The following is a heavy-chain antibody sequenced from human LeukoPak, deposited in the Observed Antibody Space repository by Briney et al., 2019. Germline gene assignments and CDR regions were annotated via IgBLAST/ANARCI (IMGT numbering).Heavy chain of an antibody. CDR2: IIPIFGTA. D-gene: IGHD2-2*01. CDR1: GGTFSSYA. V-gene: IGHV1-69*05. CDR3: ARGVVPAESAYYYDYMGV. Sequence: SVKVSCKASGGTFSSYAISWVRQAPGQGLEWMGGIIPIFGTANYAQKFQGRVTITTDESTSTAYMELSSLRSGDTAVYYCARGVVPAESAYYYDYMGVWGKGTTVTVSS. J-gene: IGHJ6*03.